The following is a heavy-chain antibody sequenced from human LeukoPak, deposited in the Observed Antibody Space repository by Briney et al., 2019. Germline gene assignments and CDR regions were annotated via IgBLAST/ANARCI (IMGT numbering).Heavy chain of an antibody. CDR1: GYTFTGYY. CDR2: INPNSGGT. J-gene: IGHJ4*02. D-gene: IGHD2-2*01. CDR3: ARGWQRQYQLLPYY. V-gene: IGHV1-2*02. Sequence: ASVKVSCKASGYTFTGYYMHWVRQAPGQGLEWMGWINPNSGGTNYAQKFQGRVTMTRDTSISAAYMELSRLRSDDTAVYYCARGWQRQYQLLPYYWGQGTLVTVSS.